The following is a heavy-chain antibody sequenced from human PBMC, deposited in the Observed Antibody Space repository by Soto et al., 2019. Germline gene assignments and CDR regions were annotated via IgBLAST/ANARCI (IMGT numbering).Heavy chain of an antibody. V-gene: IGHV3-23*01. Sequence: GSLRLSCAASGFSFSSYAMSWVRQAPWKWLEWVSVISGSSGSTYYSDSVKGRLTISRDNSKNTLYLQVNSLRAEDTAVYYCAKGAYGDYVPDYWGQGTLVTVSS. CDR1: GFSFSSYA. CDR3: AKGAYGDYVPDY. J-gene: IGHJ4*02. D-gene: IGHD4-17*01. CDR2: ISGSSGST.